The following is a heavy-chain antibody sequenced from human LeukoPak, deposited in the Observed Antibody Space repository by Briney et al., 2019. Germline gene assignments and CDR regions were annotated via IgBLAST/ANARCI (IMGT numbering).Heavy chain of an antibody. CDR1: GFTFSNAW. V-gene: IGHV3-11*04. J-gene: IGHJ4*02. Sequence: PGGSLRLSCAASGFTFSNAWMGWVRQAPGKGLEWVSYISSSGSTIYYADSVKGRFTISRDNAKNSLYLQMNSLRAEDTAVYYCARRDNYSSSSLPDYWGQGTLVTVSS. D-gene: IGHD6-6*01. CDR3: ARRDNYSSSSLPDY. CDR2: ISSSGSTI.